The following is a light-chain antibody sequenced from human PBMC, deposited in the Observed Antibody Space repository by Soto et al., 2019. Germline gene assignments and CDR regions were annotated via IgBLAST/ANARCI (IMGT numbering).Light chain of an antibody. J-gene: IGKJ4*01. CDR3: QQRYNRPLT. CDR2: RAS. V-gene: IGKV3-11*01. Sequence: MTKSAATLSLSPGGRATRSCRASQSVSSNLAWYQQKPGQAPRLLIQRASSRATGIPDRFSGSGSGTDFTLTISSLEPEDFAVYYCQQRYNRPLTFGGGTKVDIK. CDR1: QSVSSN.